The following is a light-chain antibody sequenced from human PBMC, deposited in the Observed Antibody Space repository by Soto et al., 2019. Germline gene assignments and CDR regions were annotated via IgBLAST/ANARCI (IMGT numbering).Light chain of an antibody. Sequence: QSALTQPASVSGSPGQSISISCTGTSSDVGGYNYVSWYQHHPGKAPKLMIYDVSNRPSGVSNRFSGSKSGNTASLTISGLQPEDEADYYCSSDTSSSTLVVFGGGTKVTVL. CDR2: DVS. V-gene: IGLV2-14*03. CDR3: SSDTSSSTLVV. J-gene: IGLJ2*01. CDR1: SSDVGGYNY.